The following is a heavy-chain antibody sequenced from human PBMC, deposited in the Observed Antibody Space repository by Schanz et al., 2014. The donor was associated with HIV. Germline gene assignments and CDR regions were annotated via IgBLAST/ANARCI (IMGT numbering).Heavy chain of an antibody. J-gene: IGHJ5*01. V-gene: IGHV4-4*07. CDR3: AKSGQLVTKHYWFDS. D-gene: IGHD6-6*01. CDR2: VSGSGST. Sequence: QVLLQESGPRLMKPSETVSLTCTVSSGSIRTYHWHWIRQSAGKRLEWIGRVSGSGSTDHNPSLKSRVPISVDTSNTLFSLKLKSVTAADTAVYYCAKSGQLVTKHYWFDSWGQGTLVIVSS. CDR1: SGSIRTYH.